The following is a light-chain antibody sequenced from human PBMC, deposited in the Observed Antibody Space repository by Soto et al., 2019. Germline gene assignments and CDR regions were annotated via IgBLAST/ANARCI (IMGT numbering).Light chain of an antibody. CDR1: ISDVGGQNY. V-gene: IGLV2-14*01. CDR3: SSYSTTVSLV. J-gene: IGLJ1*01. Sequence: QSALTQPASVSGSPGQSITISCTGTISDVGGQNYVSWYQQYPGKAPKVMIYEVTNRPSGVSNRFSGSKSGNTASLTISGLQAEDEADYYCSSYSTTVSLVFGTGTQLTVL. CDR2: EVT.